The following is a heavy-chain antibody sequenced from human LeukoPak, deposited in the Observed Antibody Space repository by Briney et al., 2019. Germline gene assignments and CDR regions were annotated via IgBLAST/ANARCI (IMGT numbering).Heavy chain of an antibody. CDR1: GGTFSSYA. J-gene: IGHJ5*02. CDR3: AIEFSSGYFNWFDP. Sequence: GSSVKVSCKASGGTFSSYAISWVRQAPGQGLEWMGGIIPIFGTANYAQKFQGRVTITADESTSTAYMKLSSLRSEDTAVYYCAIEFSSGYFNWFDPWGQGTLVTVSS. D-gene: IGHD3-22*01. CDR2: IIPIFGTA. V-gene: IGHV1-69*01.